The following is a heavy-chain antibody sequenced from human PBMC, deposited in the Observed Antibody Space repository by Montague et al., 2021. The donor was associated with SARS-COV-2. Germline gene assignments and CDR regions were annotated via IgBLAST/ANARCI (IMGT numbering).Heavy chain of an antibody. CDR3: VREGSGWFFDY. CDR1: GFTFSSYE. CDR2: ISYSGGIT. V-gene: IGHV3-48*03. J-gene: IGHJ4*02. Sequence: SLRLSCAASGFTFSSYEMNRVRQAPGKGLEWLSSISYSGGITNYXDSVRGRFTISRDFAKNSLYLQMNSLRAEDTAVYYCVREGSGWFFDYWGQGALVTVSS. D-gene: IGHD2-15*01.